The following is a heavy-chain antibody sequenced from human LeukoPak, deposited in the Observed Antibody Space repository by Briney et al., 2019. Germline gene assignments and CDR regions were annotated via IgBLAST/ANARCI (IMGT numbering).Heavy chain of an antibody. CDR1: GFTFSSYS. D-gene: IGHD2-15*01. J-gene: IGHJ4*02. V-gene: IGHV3-21*01. CDR3: ARDAGYCSGGSCYNYYFDY. Sequence: GGSLRLSCAASGFTFSSYSMNWVRQAPGKGLEWVSSISSSSSYIYYADSVKGRFTISRDNAKNSLYLQVNSLRAEDTAVYYCARDAGYCSGGSCYNYYFDYWGQGTLVTVSS. CDR2: ISSSSSYI.